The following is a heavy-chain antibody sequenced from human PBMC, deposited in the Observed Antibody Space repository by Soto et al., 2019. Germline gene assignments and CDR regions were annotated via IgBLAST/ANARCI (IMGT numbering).Heavy chain of an antibody. CDR1: GGSINSDY. Sequence: PSETLSLTCTVSGGSINSDYWSWIRQSPGKGLEWIGDVFFSGSTNYNHSFKSRVTISVDTSKNQIYLKVTSVTAADTAVYYCARRRTIYNWNSWGQGTLVTVSS. D-gene: IGHD1-20*01. CDR3: ARRRTIYNWNS. CDR2: VFFSGST. V-gene: IGHV4-59*12. J-gene: IGHJ4*02.